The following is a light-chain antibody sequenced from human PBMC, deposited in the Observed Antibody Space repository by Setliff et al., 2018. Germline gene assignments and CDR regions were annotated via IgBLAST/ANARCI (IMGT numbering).Light chain of an antibody. Sequence: QSVLTQPPSASGSPGQSVTISGTGTSSVVGGYNYVSWYQQHPGKAPKLMIYEVTKRPPGVPARFSGSNSGNTASLTVSGLQAEDEADYYCSSYAGGSNFVFGTGTKVTVL. CDR1: SSVVGGYNY. J-gene: IGLJ1*01. CDR2: EVT. V-gene: IGLV2-8*01. CDR3: SSYAGGSNFV.